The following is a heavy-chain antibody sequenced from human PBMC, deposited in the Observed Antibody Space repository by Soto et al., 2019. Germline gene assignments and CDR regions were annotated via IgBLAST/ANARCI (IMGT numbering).Heavy chain of an antibody. Sequence: GASVKVSCKASGYTFTSYGISWVRQAPGQRLEWMGWINTGNGNTKYSQKLQGRVTITRDTSASTAYMEVSSLRSEDTAVYYCVRDYYDNLTGPKPFDYWGPGTLVTVSS. CDR2: INTGNGNT. D-gene: IGHD3-9*01. CDR1: GYTFTSYG. J-gene: IGHJ4*02. CDR3: VRDYYDNLTGPKPFDY. V-gene: IGHV1-3*04.